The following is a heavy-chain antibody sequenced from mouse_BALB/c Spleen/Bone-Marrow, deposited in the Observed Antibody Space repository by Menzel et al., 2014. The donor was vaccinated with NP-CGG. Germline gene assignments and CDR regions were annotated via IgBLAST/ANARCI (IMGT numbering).Heavy chain of an antibody. D-gene: IGHD1-1*01. Sequence: QVQLQQSGPQLVRPGASVKISCKASGYSFTSYWMHWVKQRPGQGLEWIGMIDPSDSETRLNQMFKDKATLTVDKSSSPPNMQLSSPTSENSAFYSCASYGSSPAWFAYWGQGTLVTVSA. J-gene: IGHJ3*01. V-gene: IGHV1S126*01. CDR3: ASYGSSPAWFAY. CDR1: GYSFTSYW. CDR2: IDPSDSET.